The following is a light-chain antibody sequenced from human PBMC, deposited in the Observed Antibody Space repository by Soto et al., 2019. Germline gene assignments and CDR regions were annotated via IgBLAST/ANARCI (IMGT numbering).Light chain of an antibody. V-gene: IGLV1-44*01. CDR1: GSNIGSNT. CDR3: AAWDDSLNYV. Sequence: QSALAQPPSASGTPGQRVTISCSGSGSNIGSNTVNWYQHLPRTAPKLLISSNNQRSSGVPDRFSGSKSGTSASLAISGLQSEDEADYYCAAWDDSLNYVFGTGTKVTVL. CDR2: SNN. J-gene: IGLJ1*01.